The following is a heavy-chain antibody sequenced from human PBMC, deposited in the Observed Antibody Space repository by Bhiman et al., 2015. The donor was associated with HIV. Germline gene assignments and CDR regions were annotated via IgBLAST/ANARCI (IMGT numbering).Heavy chain of an antibody. CDR2: ISSSSSII. J-gene: IGHJ4*02. D-gene: IGHD1-26*01. CDR3: ARALSGSYHTSYFDY. Sequence: EVQLVESGGGVVQPGRSLRLSCAASGFTFSSYSMNWVRQAPGKGLKWVSYISSSSSIIYYADSVKGRFTISRDNAKNSLYLQMNSLRAEDTAVYYCARALSGSYHTSYFDYWGQGNLVTVSS. CDR1: GFTFSSYS. V-gene: IGHV3-48*01.